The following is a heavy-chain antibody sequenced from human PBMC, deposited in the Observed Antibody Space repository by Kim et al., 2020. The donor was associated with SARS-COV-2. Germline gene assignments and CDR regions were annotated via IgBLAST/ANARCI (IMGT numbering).Heavy chain of an antibody. J-gene: IGHJ6*02. CDR1: GYTFTSYA. Sequence: ASVKVSCKASGYTFTSYAMHWVRQAPGQRLEWMGWISAGNGITKYSQKFQGRVTITRDTSASTAYMELSSLRSEDTAVYYCARESYGDYYYYGMDVWGQGTTVTVSS. D-gene: IGHD4-17*01. CDR2: ISAGNGIT. V-gene: IGHV1-3*01. CDR3: ARESYGDYYYYGMDV.